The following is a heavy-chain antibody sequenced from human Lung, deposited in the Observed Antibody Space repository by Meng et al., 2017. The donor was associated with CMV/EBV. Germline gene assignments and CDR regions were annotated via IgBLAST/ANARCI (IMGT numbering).Heavy chain of an antibody. Sequence: ASXXVSXKASGYTFSNYDIIWVRQASGQGLEWVGWMNPNRGNTAYAQKFQGRVTMTRDTSTSIAYMELSSLRSGDTAVYYCARGQVQCSTINCHDYRFSGMDVXGQGXTLTVSS. CDR1: GYTFSNYD. CDR2: MNPNRGNT. CDR3: ARGQVQCSTINCHDYRFSGMDV. V-gene: IGHV1-8*01. J-gene: IGHJ6*02. D-gene: IGHD2/OR15-2a*01.